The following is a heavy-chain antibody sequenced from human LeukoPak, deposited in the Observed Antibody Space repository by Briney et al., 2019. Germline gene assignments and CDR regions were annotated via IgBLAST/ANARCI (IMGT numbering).Heavy chain of an antibody. V-gene: IGHV3-53*01. D-gene: IGHD6-6*01. CDR2: IYSGGST. CDR3: ARDGGPPSVAAPLYAFDI. Sequence: PGGSLRLSCAASGFTVSSNYMSWVRQAPGKGLEWVSVIYSGGSTYYADSVRGRFTISRDNSKNTLYLQMNSLRAEDTAVYYCARDGGPPSVAAPLYAFDIWGQGTMVTVSS. CDR1: GFTVSSNY. J-gene: IGHJ3*02.